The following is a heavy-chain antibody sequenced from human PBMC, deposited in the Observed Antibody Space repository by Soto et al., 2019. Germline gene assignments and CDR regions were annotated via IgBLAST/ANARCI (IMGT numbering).Heavy chain of an antibody. J-gene: IGHJ4*02. CDR1: GGSTSSYY. CDR2: IYYSGST. D-gene: IGHD1-26*01. CDR3: ARVGGSYVPVY. Sequence: SETLSLTCTVSGGSTSSYYWSWIRQPPGKGLEWIGYIYYSGSTNYNPSLKSRVTISVDTSKNQFSLKLSSVTAADTAVYYCARVGGSYVPVYWGQGTLVTVSS. V-gene: IGHV4-59*01.